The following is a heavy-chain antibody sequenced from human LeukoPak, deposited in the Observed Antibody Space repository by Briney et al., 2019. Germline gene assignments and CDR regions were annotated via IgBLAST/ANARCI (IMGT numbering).Heavy chain of an antibody. CDR1: GGSRINAGW. CDR2: IFHSGNT. CDR3: ARDLGYYYGLDI. Sequence: SGTLSLTCDVSGGSRINAGWWSWVRQPPGKGLEWIGEIFHSGNTKYNPSLESRVTISVDKSNHQFTLEMKSVTAADTAIYYCARDLGYYYGLDIWSRGTTVTVSS. V-gene: IGHV4-4*02. J-gene: IGHJ6*02. D-gene: IGHD3-16*01.